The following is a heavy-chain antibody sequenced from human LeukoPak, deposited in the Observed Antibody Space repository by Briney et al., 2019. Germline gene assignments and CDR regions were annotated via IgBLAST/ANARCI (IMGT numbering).Heavy chain of an antibody. CDR1: GFTFSSYE. V-gene: IGHV3-48*03. J-gene: IGHJ4*02. Sequence: GGSLRLSCAASGFTFSSYEMNWVRQAPGKGLEWVSYISSSSRAIFYADSVKGRFTISRDNAKNSLCLQMNSLRGEDTAVYYCAREGEWELRLDYWGQGTLVTVSS. CDR3: AREGEWELRLDY. D-gene: IGHD1-26*01. CDR2: ISSSSRAI.